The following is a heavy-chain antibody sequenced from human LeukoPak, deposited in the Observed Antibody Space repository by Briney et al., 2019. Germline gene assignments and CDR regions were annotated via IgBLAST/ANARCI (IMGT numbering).Heavy chain of an antibody. CDR1: GGSINSGDYY. J-gene: IGHJ2*01. Sequence: SETLSLTCTVSGGSINSGDYYWGWIRQPPGKGLEWIGSIYYSGSTYYNPSLKSRVTISVDTSKNQFSLQLNSVTPEDTAVYYCARDKQQWRPTGYFDLWGRGTLVTVSS. V-gene: IGHV4-39*02. D-gene: IGHD6-19*01. CDR3: ARDKQQWRPTGYFDL. CDR2: IYYSGST.